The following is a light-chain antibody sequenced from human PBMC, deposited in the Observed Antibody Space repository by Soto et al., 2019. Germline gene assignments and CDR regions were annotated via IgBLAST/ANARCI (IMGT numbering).Light chain of an antibody. J-gene: IGKJ4*01. CDR1: QSVSSSY. V-gene: IGKV3-20*01. CDR2: GAS. CDR3: HESEV. Sequence: EIVLTQSPGTLSLSPGERATLSCRASQSVSSSYLAWYQQKPGQAPRLLIYGASSRATGIPDRFSGSGSGTDFTLTISRLEPEDFGVYYCHESEVFGGGTKVEIK.